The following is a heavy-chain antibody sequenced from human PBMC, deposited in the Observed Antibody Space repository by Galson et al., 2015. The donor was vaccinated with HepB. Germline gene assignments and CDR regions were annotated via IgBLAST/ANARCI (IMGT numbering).Heavy chain of an antibody. V-gene: IGHV1-18*01. Sequence: QSGAEVKKPGESLRISCKASSYTFTRNGISWVRQAPGQGLEWMGWISTNSGNTYYAQKFQDRLIMTTERSTSTAYMELRSLTSDDTAFYYCARDVRYAFEMWGQGTMVTVS. CDR2: ISTNSGNT. CDR1: SYTFTRNG. J-gene: IGHJ3*02. CDR3: ARDVRYAFEM. D-gene: IGHD3-10*02.